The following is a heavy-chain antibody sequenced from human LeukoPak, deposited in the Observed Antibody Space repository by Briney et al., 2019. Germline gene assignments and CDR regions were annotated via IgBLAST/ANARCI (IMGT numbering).Heavy chain of an antibody. Sequence: GRSLRLSCAASGFTFSSYAMHWVRQAPGKGLEWVAVISYDGSNKYYADSVKGRFTIPRDNSKNTLYLQMNSLRAEDTAVYYCARDSQDIVVVPAANHPYYYYYYMDVWGKGTTVTVSS. CDR2: ISYDGSNK. CDR3: ARDSQDIVVVPAANHPYYYYYYMDV. V-gene: IGHV3-30-3*01. J-gene: IGHJ6*03. D-gene: IGHD2-2*01. CDR1: GFTFSSYA.